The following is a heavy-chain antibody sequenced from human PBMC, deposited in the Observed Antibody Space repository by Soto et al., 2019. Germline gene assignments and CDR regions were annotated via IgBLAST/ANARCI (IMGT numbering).Heavy chain of an antibody. J-gene: IGHJ3*02. CDR3: ARYGYSSSHDAFDI. Sequence: SETLSLTCAVYGGSFSGYYWSWIRQPPGKGLEWIGEINHSGSTNYNPSLKSRVTISVDTSKNQFSLKLSSVTAADTAVYYCARYGYSSSHDAFDIWGQGTMVTVSS. V-gene: IGHV4-34*01. D-gene: IGHD6-13*01. CDR1: GGSFSGYY. CDR2: INHSGST.